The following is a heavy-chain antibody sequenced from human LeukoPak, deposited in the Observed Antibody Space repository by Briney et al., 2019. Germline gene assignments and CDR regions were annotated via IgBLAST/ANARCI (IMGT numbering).Heavy chain of an antibody. V-gene: IGHV3-7*01. J-gene: IGHJ4*02. CDR1: GFTFSSYW. CDR2: IKQDGSEK. D-gene: IGHD3-3*01. Sequence: PGGSLRLSCAASGFTFSSYWMSWVRQAPGKGLEWVANIKQDGSEKYYVDSVKGRFTISRDNVKNSLYLQMNSLRAEDTAVYYCARVSDYDFWSGVDFDYWGQGTLVTVSS. CDR3: ARVSDYDFWSGVDFDY.